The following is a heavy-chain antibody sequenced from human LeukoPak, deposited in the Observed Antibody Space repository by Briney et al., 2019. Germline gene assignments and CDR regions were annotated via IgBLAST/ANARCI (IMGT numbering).Heavy chain of an antibody. CDR1: GFTFSSYA. Sequence: PGGSLRLSCAASGFTFSSYAMHWVRQAPGKGLEWVAVISYDGSNKYYADSVKGRFTISRDNSKNTLYLQMNSLRAEDTAVYYCAREGYSSGWYSTYYYYYMDVWGKGTTVTVSS. CDR3: AREGYSSGWYSTYYYYYMDV. V-gene: IGHV3-30*01. CDR2: ISYDGSNK. J-gene: IGHJ6*03. D-gene: IGHD6-19*01.